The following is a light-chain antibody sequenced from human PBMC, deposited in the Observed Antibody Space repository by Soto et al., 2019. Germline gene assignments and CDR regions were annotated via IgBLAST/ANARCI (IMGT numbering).Light chain of an antibody. CDR1: QSISTY. J-gene: IGKJ1*01. CDR2: AAS. CDR3: QQSYSTPWT. V-gene: IGKV1-39*01. Sequence: DIQMTQSPSSLSASVGDRVTITCRASQSISTYLNWYQQKPRKAPSLLIYAASSLQSGVPSRFCGSGSGTDFTLTISNLQPEDFATYYCQQSYSTPWTFGQGTKVEIK.